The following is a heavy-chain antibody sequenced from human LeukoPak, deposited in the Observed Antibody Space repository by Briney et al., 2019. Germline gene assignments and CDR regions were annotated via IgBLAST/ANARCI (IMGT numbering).Heavy chain of an antibody. Sequence: PSETLSLTCAVYGGSFSGYYWSWIRQPPGKGLEWIGEINHSGSTNYNPSLKSRVTISVDTSKNQFSLKLSSVTAADTAVYYCARLRRPNYGGNSFNYYYYYMDVWGKGTTVTVSS. D-gene: IGHD4-23*01. J-gene: IGHJ6*03. CDR2: INHSGST. V-gene: IGHV4-34*01. CDR3: ARLRRPNYGGNSFNYYYYYMDV. CDR1: GGSFSGYY.